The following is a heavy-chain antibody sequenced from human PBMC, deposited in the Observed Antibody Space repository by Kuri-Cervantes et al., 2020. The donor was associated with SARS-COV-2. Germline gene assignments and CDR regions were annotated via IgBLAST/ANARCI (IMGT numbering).Heavy chain of an antibody. V-gene: IGHV4-34*01. CDR3: ARIVNYSKGNWNYGYYYYMDV. J-gene: IGHJ6*03. Sequence: SQTLSLTCAVYGGSFSGYYWSWIRQPPGKGLEWIGEINHSGSTNYNPSLKSRVTISVDTSKNQFSLKLGSVTAADTAVYYCARIVNYSKGNWNYGYYYYMDVWGKGTTVTVSS. CDR2: INHSGST. D-gene: IGHD1-7*01. CDR1: GGSFSGYY.